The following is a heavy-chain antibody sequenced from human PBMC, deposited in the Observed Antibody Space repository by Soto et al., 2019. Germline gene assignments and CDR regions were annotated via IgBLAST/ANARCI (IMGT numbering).Heavy chain of an antibody. V-gene: IGHV4-31*03. CDR2: IYDNGIT. CDR3: TRDRGFGMDV. Sequence: QVPLQESGPGLVKPSQPLSLTCNVSGGSISGGRYYWNWIRQHPGKGLEWIGNIYDNGITYYNPSLKSRVIISEDTSKNQFSLRLSSVTAADTAVYYCTRDRGFGMDVWGQGTTVTVSS. J-gene: IGHJ6*02. CDR1: GGSISGGRYY.